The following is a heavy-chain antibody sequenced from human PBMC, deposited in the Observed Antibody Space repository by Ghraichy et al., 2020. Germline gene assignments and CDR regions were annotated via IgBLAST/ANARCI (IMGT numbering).Heavy chain of an antibody. V-gene: IGHV3-33*01. CDR3: ARTRRAWDSSGYSPFDF. J-gene: IGHJ4*02. Sequence: GGSLRLSCAASGFTFSSYGMHWVRQAPGKGLEWVAVIWYDGSNKYYADSVKGRFTISRDNSKNTLYLQMNSLRAEDTAVYYCARTRRAWDSSGYSPFDFWGQGTLVTVSS. CDR1: GFTFSSYG. CDR2: IWYDGSNK. D-gene: IGHD3-22*01.